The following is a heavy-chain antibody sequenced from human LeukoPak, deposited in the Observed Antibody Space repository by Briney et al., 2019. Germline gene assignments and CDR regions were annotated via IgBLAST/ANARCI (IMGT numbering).Heavy chain of an antibody. CDR3: AKDKGGYDILTGYYDY. Sequence: GGSLRLSCAASGFTFDDYAMHWVRQAPGKGLEWVSGISWNSGSIGYADSVKGRFTISRDNAKNSLYLQMNSLRAEDTALYYCAKDKGGYDILTGYYDYWGQGTLVTVSS. D-gene: IGHD3-9*01. J-gene: IGHJ4*02. CDR1: GFTFDDYA. CDR2: ISWNSGSI. V-gene: IGHV3-9*01.